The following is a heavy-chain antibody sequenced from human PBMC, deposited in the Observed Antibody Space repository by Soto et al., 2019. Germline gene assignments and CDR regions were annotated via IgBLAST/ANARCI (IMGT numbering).Heavy chain of an antibody. CDR1: GFTFSTYT. CDR3: AKCGSGCYYSV. Sequence: GGSLRLSCASSGFTFSTYTMNWVRQAPGKGLEWVSSINGRGNYIYYAESVKGRFTISRDNAKNSLYLQMDRLRAEDTAVYYCAKCGSGCYYSVWGQGATLTVSS. J-gene: IGHJ6*02. CDR2: INGRGNYI. D-gene: IGHD3-10*01. V-gene: IGHV3-21*04.